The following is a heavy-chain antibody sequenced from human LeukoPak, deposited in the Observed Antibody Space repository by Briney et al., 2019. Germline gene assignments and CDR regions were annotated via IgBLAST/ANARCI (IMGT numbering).Heavy chain of an antibody. D-gene: IGHD3-10*01. CDR1: GGTFSSYA. V-gene: IGHV1-69*04. CDR2: IIPIFGIA. Sequence: SVKVSCKASGGTFSSYAISWVRQAPGQGLEWMGRIIPIFGIANYAQKFQGRVTITADKSTSTAYMELSSLRSEDTAVYYCARSLWFGESRGGSLYSNWFDPWGQGTLVTVSS. J-gene: IGHJ5*02. CDR3: ARSLWFGESRGGSLYSNWFDP.